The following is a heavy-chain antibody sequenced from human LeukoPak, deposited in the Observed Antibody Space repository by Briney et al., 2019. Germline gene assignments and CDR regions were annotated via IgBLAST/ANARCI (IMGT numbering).Heavy chain of an antibody. CDR3: ARDSGSHSSVYYYGMDV. D-gene: IGHD6-25*01. CDR2: IYFDGHNK. V-gene: IGHV3-30*12. Sequence: GGSLRLSCSASGFTFSSFGLHWVRQAPGKGLEWVALIYFDGHNKYFSDSVKDRFSISRDNSKNTLFLQMNSLRLEDTGVYYCARDSGSHSSVYYYGMDVWGQGTTVTVSS. J-gene: IGHJ6*02. CDR1: GFTFSSFG.